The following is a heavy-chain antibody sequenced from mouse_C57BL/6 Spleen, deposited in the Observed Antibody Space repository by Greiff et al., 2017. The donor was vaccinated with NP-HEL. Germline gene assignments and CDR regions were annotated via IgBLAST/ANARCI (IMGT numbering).Heavy chain of an antibody. D-gene: IGHD4-1*01. V-gene: IGHV5-6*01. CDR2: ISSGGSYT. CDR3: ASPNWDVRFAY. J-gene: IGHJ3*01. Sequence: EVQLQQSGGDLVKPGGSLKLSCAASGFTFSSYGMSWVRQTPDKRLEWVATISSGGSYTYYPDSVKGRFTISRDNAKNTLYLQMSSLKSEDTAMYYCASPNWDVRFAYWGQGTLVTVSA. CDR1: GFTFSSYG.